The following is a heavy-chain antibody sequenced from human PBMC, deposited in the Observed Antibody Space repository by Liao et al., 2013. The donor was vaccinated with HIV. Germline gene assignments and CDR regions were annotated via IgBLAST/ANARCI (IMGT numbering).Heavy chain of an antibody. CDR1: RGSISGYY. V-gene: IGHV4-4*07. Sequence: QVQLQESGPRLVKPSATLSLICSVSRGSISGYYWSWIRQSAGKGLEWIGRIASDGSTNHNPSLRRRVTLSVDTSKNQFSLHLISVTAADTAVYYCARGIYESGRYYYYYMDVWGNGTTVTVSS. J-gene: IGHJ6*03. CDR3: ARGIYESGRYYYYYMDV. CDR2: IASDGST. D-gene: IGHD3-3*01.